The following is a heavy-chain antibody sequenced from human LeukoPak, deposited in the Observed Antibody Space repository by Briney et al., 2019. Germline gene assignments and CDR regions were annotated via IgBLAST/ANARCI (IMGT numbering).Heavy chain of an antibody. D-gene: IGHD4-17*01. CDR2: ISGSGGST. V-gene: IGHV3-23*01. CDR1: GFTFSSYA. Sequence: GGSLRLSCAASGFTFSSYAMSWVRQARGKGLEWVSAISGSGGSTYYADSVKGRFTISRHNSKNTLYLQMNGLRAEDTAVYYCARGGYGDIDYWGQGTLVTVSS. CDR3: ARGGYGDIDY. J-gene: IGHJ4*02.